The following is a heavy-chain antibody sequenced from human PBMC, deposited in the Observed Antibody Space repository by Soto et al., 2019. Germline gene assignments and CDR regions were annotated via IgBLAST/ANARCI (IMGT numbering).Heavy chain of an antibody. J-gene: IGHJ6*02. CDR2: IAVGGSV. CDR1: GFTVSSNY. CDR3: ARALRSGYNYYFYSGMDV. D-gene: IGHD5-12*01. V-gene: IGHV3-53*01. Sequence: PRGSLRLSCAASGFTVSSNYITWVRQAPGKGPEWVSTIAVGGSVQYADSVKGRFTISRDTSQNTVYLQMDSLRADDTAVYYCARALRSGYNYYFYSGMDVWGHGTTVTVSS.